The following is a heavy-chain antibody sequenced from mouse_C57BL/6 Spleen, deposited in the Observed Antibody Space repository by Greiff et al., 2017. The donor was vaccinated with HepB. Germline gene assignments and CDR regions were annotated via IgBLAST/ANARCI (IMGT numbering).Heavy chain of an antibody. Sequence: EVQLVESGGGLVKPGGSLKLSCAASGFTFSDYGMHWVRQAPEKGLEWVAYISSGSSTIYYADTVKGRFTISRDNAKNTLFLQMTSLRSEDTAMYYCARYSNYDWYFDVWGTRTTVTVSS. D-gene: IGHD2-5*01. CDR3: ARYSNYDWYFDV. J-gene: IGHJ1*03. CDR2: ISSGSSTI. CDR1: GFTFSDYG. V-gene: IGHV5-17*01.